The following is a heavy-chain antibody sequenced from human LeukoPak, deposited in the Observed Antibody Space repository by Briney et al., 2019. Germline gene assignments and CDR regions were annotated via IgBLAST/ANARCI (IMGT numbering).Heavy chain of an antibody. J-gene: IGHJ4*02. V-gene: IGHV1-69*05. CDR2: NVPIFATI. CDR3: ATFELRRGWDGRKHFDY. D-gene: IGHD1-26*01. CDR1: GGIFSSYA. Sequence: ASVKVSCKTSGGIFSSYAIAWVRQAPGQGLEWMGANVPIFATIYYAQNFQGRVTITTDESTSTAYMELSSLRSEDTAVYYCATFELRRGWDGRKHFDYWGQGTLVTVSS.